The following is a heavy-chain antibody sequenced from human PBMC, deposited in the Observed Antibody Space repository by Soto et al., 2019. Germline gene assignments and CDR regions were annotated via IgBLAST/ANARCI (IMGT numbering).Heavy chain of an antibody. CDR2: ISYDGSNK. D-gene: IGHD3-10*01. Sequence: QVQLVESGGGVVQPGRSLRLSCAASGFTFSSYPMHWFRQAPGKGLEWVAVISYDGSNKYYADSVKGRFTIARDNSKNPLYLQMNSLRAEDTAVYYCARGTYYYGSGLPYYYYYGMDVWGQGTTVTVSS. J-gene: IGHJ6*02. CDR3: ARGTYYYGSGLPYYYYYGMDV. V-gene: IGHV3-30-3*01. CDR1: GFTFSSYP.